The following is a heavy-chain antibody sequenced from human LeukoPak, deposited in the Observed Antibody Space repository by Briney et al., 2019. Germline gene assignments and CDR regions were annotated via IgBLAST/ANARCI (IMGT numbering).Heavy chain of an antibody. J-gene: IGHJ4*02. D-gene: IGHD2-2*01. Sequence: GGSLRLSCAASGFTFSDYYMSWIRQAPGKGLEWVSYISSSGSTIYYADSVKGRFTISRDNAKNSLYLQMNSLRAEDTDVYYCASHADIVVVPAAFDYWGQGTLVTVSS. V-gene: IGHV3-11*01. CDR3: ASHADIVVVPAAFDY. CDR2: ISSSGSTI. CDR1: GFTFSDYY.